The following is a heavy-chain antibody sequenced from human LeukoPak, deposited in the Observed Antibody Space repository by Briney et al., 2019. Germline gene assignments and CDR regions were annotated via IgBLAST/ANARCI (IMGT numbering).Heavy chain of an antibody. D-gene: IGHD2-2*01. CDR2: INAGNGNT. Sequence: GASVKVSCKASGYTFTSYAMHWVRQAPGQRLEWMGWINAGNGNTKYSQKFQGRVTITRDTSASTAYMELSSLRSEDTAVYYCARVAGNCSSTSCYAVGGWFDPWGQGTLVTVSS. CDR1: GYTFTSYA. CDR3: ARVAGNCSSTSCYAVGGWFDP. V-gene: IGHV1-3*01. J-gene: IGHJ5*02.